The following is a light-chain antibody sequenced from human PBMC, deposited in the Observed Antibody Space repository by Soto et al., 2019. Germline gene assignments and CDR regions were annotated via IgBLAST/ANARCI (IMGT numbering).Light chain of an antibody. CDR2: GAS. Sequence: EIVLTQSPGTLSLSPGDRATLSCRASQTVSSSYLGWYQQNPGQAPRLLIYGASNRATGIPDRFSGSGSGTDFTLTISRLEPEDFAVYYCQQCGSLPGTFGQGTKVESK. V-gene: IGKV3-20*01. J-gene: IGKJ1*01. CDR1: QTVSSSY. CDR3: QQCGSLPGT.